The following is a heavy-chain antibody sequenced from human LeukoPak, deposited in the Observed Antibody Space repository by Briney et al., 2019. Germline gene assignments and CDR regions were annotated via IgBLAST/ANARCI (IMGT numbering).Heavy chain of an antibody. CDR1: GFTFNNYA. CDR3: AKDAEENYYYYMDV. CDR2: ISGDGGST. Sequence: PGGSLRLSCAASGFTFNNYAMYWVRQAPGKGLQWVSLISGDGGSTYYADSVKGRFTVPRDNSKNSLYLQMNSLSTEDTALYYCAKDAEENYYYYMDVWGKGTTVTVSS. V-gene: IGHV3-43*02. J-gene: IGHJ6*03.